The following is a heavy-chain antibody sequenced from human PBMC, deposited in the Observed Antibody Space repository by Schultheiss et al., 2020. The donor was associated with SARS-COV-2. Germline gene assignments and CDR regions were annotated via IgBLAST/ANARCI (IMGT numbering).Heavy chain of an antibody. Sequence: GGSLRLSCAASGFTFSNAWMSWVRQAPGKGLEWVGRIKSKTDGGTTDYAAPVKGRFTISRDDSKNTLYLQMNSLKTEDTAVYYCTTSWRGIFGVVIRRYYFDYWGQGTLVTVSS. CDR3: TTSWRGIFGVVIRRYYFDY. V-gene: IGHV3-15*01. J-gene: IGHJ4*02. CDR2: IKSKTDGGTT. D-gene: IGHD3-3*01. CDR1: GFTFSNAW.